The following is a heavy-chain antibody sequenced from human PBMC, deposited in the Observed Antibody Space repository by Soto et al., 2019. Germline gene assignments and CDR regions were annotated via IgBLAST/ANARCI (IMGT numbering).Heavy chain of an antibody. V-gene: IGHV3-66*01. Sequence: EVQLVESGGGLVQPGGSLRLSCAASGFTVSSNYMSWVRQAPGKALEWVSVIYSGGSTYYADSVKGRFTISRDNSKNTLYLQMNSLRAEDTAVYYCARDYQICQDGGYHFDYWGQGTLVTVSS. D-gene: IGHD5-12*01. CDR1: GFTVSSNY. CDR3: ARDYQICQDGGYHFDY. CDR2: IYSGGST. J-gene: IGHJ4*02.